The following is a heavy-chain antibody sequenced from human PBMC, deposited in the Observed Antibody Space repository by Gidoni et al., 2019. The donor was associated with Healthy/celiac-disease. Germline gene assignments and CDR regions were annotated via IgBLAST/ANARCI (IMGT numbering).Heavy chain of an antibody. Sequence: EVQLVESGGGLVQPGGSLRLSCAASGFTFSSYSMNWVRQAPGKGLEWVSYISSSSSTIYYADSVKGRFTISRDNAKNSLYLQMNSLRDEYTAVYYCAREAIAATYYYYYMDVWGKGTTVTVSS. CDR3: AREAIAATYYYYYMDV. CDR1: GFTFSSYS. D-gene: IGHD6-13*01. J-gene: IGHJ6*03. CDR2: ISSSSSTI. V-gene: IGHV3-48*02.